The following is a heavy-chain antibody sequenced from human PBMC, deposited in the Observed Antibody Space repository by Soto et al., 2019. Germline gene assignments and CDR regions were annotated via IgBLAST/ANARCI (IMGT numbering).Heavy chain of an antibody. CDR1: GFTFSRYW. D-gene: IGHD5-18*01. CDR3: ARGDTPMITGMDSFDI. V-gene: IGHV3-7*01. Sequence: GGSLRLSCAASGFTFSRYWRNWGRQAPGKGLEWVANIKQDGTEKNYVDSVKGRCTISRDNARNSLYLQMDSLRAEDTAVYFCARGDTPMITGMDSFDIWGQGTMVTVSS. J-gene: IGHJ3*02. CDR2: IKQDGTEK.